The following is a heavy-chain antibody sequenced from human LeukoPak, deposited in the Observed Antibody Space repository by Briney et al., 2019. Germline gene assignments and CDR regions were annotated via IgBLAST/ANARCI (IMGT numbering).Heavy chain of an antibody. V-gene: IGHV3-23*01. CDR2: ISGSGGST. CDR3: AKETYYYDSSAPRGNWFDP. Sequence: GGSLRLSCAASGFTFSSYAMSWVRQAPGKGLEWVSAISGSGGSTYYADSVKGRFTISRDNSKNTLYLQMNSLRAEDTAVYYCAKETYYYDSSAPRGNWFDPWGQGTLVTVSS. J-gene: IGHJ5*02. D-gene: IGHD3-22*01. CDR1: GFTFSSYA.